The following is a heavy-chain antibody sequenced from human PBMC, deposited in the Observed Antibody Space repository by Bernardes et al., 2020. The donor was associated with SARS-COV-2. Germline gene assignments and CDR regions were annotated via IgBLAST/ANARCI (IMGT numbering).Heavy chain of an antibody. V-gene: IGHV4-34*01. J-gene: IGHJ6*02. Sequence: SESLSLTCAVYGGSFSGYYWSWIRQPPGKGLEWIGEINHSGSTTYNPSLKSRVTISVDTSKNQFSLKLSSVTAADTAVYYCARGIGRSGGIWGQGTTVTVSS. CDR2: INHSGST. D-gene: IGHD2-15*01. CDR1: GGSFSGYY. CDR3: ARGIGRSGGI.